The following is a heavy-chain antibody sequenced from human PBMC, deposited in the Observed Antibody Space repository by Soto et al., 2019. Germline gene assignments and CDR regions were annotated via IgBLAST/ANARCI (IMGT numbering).Heavy chain of an antibody. CDR1: GFTFSSYA. Sequence: SGGSLRLSCAASGFTFSSYAMSWVRQAPGKGLEWVSAISGSGGSTYYADSVKGRFTISRDNSKNTLYLQMNSLRAEDTAVYYCAKVNDYISSRHAFDIWGQGTMVPVSS. CDR2: ISGSGGST. J-gene: IGHJ3*02. V-gene: IGHV3-23*01. CDR3: AKVNDYISSRHAFDI. D-gene: IGHD3-16*01.